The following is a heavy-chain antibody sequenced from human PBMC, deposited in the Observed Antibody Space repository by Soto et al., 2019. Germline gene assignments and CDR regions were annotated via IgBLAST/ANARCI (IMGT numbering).Heavy chain of an antibody. Sequence: GGSLRLSCAASGFTFISYAMSWVLQAPWKGLEWVSAISGSGGSTYYADSVKGRFTISRDNSKNTLYLQMNSLRAEDTAVYYCAKLSLHDTSHKHAFDIWGQGTMVTVSS. CDR3: AKLSLHDTSHKHAFDI. CDR1: GFTFISYA. CDR2: ISGSGGST. D-gene: IGHD2-2*01. V-gene: IGHV3-23*01. J-gene: IGHJ3*02.